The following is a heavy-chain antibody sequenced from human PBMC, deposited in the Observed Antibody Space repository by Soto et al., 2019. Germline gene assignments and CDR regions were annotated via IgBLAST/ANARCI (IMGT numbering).Heavy chain of an antibody. J-gene: IGHJ4*02. Sequence: PSETLSLTCSVSGGSINIYSHYWGWIRQPPGKGLEWIASIYYDGSPYYNPSLKSRVTISVDTSRNQFSLKLSSVTAADTAVYYCAREVPPRSEMATIAPYYFDYWGQGTLVTVSS. CDR1: GGSINIYSHY. V-gene: IGHV4-39*02. D-gene: IGHD5-12*01. CDR2: IYYDGSP. CDR3: AREVPPRSEMATIAPYYFDY.